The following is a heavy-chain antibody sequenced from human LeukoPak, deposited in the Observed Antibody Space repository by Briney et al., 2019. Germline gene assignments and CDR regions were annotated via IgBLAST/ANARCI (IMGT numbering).Heavy chain of an antibody. Sequence: SETLSLTCTVSGYSISSGYYWGWILQPPGKGLEWIVSIYHSGSTYYNPSLKSRVTISVDTSKNQFSLKLSSVTAADTAVYYCARAPSDIFDNSEYFQHWGQGTLVTVSS. CDR2: IYHSGST. J-gene: IGHJ1*01. V-gene: IGHV4-38-2*02. CDR3: ARAPSDIFDNSEYFQH. CDR1: GYSISSGYY. D-gene: IGHD3-9*01.